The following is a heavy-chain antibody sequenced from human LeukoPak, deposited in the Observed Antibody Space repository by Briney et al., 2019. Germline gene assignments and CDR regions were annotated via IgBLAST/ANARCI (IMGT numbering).Heavy chain of an antibody. CDR1: GGSFSGYY. V-gene: IGHV4-34*01. J-gene: IGHJ6*03. D-gene: IGHD2-2*01. CDR2: INHSGST. Sequence: SETLCLTCAVYGGSFSGYYWSWIRQPPGKGLEWIGEINHSGSTNYNPSLRSRVTISVDTSKNQFSLKLSSVTAADTAVYYCARGRGADIVVVPAVLYYYYYMDVWGKGTTVTVSS. CDR3: ARGRGADIVVVPAVLYYYYYMDV.